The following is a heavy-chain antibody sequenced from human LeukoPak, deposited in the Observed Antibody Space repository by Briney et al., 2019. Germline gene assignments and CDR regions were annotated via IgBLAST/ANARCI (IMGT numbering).Heavy chain of an antibody. CDR2: ISGSCSDL. Sequence: GVDWVSYISGSCSDLYYADSVKGRFTISRDNAKNSLYLQMNSLRAEDTAVYYCARSIGSYYTMDVWGQGTTVTVSS. J-gene: IGHJ6*02. CDR3: ARSIGSYYTMDV. D-gene: IGHD3-22*01. V-gene: IGHV3-11*01.